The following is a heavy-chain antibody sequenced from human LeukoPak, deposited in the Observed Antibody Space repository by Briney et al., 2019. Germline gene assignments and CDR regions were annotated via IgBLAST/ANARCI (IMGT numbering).Heavy chain of an antibody. CDR3: ARDKDYYDSTAYTPFDY. D-gene: IGHD3-22*01. Sequence: PGGSLRLSCAASGFTFSSYSMNWVRQAPGKGLEWVSTISDTTSFIYYADSVKGRFTISRDNAKNSLYLEMNSLRAEDTAVYFCARDKDYYDSTAYTPFDYWGQGTLVTVSS. V-gene: IGHV3-21*01. J-gene: IGHJ4*02. CDR1: GFTFSSYS. CDR2: ISDTTSFI.